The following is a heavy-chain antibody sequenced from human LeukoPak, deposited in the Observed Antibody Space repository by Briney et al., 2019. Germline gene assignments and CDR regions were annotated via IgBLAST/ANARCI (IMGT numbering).Heavy chain of an antibody. Sequence: PSQTLSLTCTVSGGSISSGDYYWSWIRQPPGKGLEWIGYIYYSGSTYYNPSLKSRVTISVDTSKNQFSLKLSSVTAADTAVYYCAGFRPIRGYSYGYYYGMDVWGQGTTVTVSS. D-gene: IGHD5-18*01. CDR3: AGFRPIRGYSYGYYYGMDV. V-gene: IGHV4-30-4*01. CDR1: GGSISSGDYY. J-gene: IGHJ6*02. CDR2: IYYSGST.